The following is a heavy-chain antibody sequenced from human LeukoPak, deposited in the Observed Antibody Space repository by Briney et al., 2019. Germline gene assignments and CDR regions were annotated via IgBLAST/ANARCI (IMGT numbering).Heavy chain of an antibody. Sequence: ASVKVSCKASGYTFTGYYIHWVRQAPGQGLEWMGWINPNTGGTTNAQKFQGRVTMTRDTSISTAYMELSSLTSDDTAVYYCARSTSDWLLQILDYWGQGTLVTVSS. J-gene: IGHJ4*02. CDR1: GYTFTGYY. CDR2: INPNTGGT. V-gene: IGHV1-2*02. CDR3: ARSTSDWLLQILDY. D-gene: IGHD3/OR15-3a*01.